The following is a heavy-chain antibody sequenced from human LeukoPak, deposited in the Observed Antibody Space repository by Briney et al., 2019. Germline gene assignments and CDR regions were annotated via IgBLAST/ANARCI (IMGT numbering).Heavy chain of an antibody. V-gene: IGHV1-69*13. CDR3: ARVGATGLDAFDI. CDR1: GGTFSSYA. Sequence: SVKVSCKASGGTFSSYAISWVRQALGQGLEWMGGIIPIFGTANYAQKFRGRVTITADESTSTAYMELSSLRSEDTAVYYCARVGATGLDAFDIWGQGTMVTVSS. J-gene: IGHJ3*02. CDR2: IIPIFGTA. D-gene: IGHD1-26*01.